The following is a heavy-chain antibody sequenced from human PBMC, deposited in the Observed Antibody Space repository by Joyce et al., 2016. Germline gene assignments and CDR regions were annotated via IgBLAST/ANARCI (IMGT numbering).Heavy chain of an antibody. CDR3: ARERNFGDLSFDP. Sequence: QVQLVQSGAEVKKPGASVKVSCKASGYTFTSYAITWVRQATGQGLEWMGWMKPNTGNTGYAQKVQGRVTMTWNTSISTAYMELSSLRSGDTAIYYCARERNFGDLSFDPWGQGTLVTVSS. J-gene: IGHJ5*02. V-gene: IGHV1-8*01. CDR1: GYTFTSYA. D-gene: IGHD4-17*01. CDR2: MKPNTGNT.